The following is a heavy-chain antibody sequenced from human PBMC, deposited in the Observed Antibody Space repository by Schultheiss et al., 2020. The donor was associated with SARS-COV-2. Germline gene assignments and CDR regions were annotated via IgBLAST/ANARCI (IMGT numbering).Heavy chain of an antibody. Sequence: GESLKISCEASGFTSRLYLMHWVRQAPGKGLVWVSRINSDGSITNYADSVKGRFTISRDNAKNSLYLQMNSLRAEDTAVYYCARDPLTGAASFDYWGQGTLVTVSS. J-gene: IGHJ4*02. D-gene: IGHD7-27*01. V-gene: IGHV3-74*01. CDR1: GFTSRLYL. CDR3: ARDPLTGAASFDY. CDR2: INSDGSIT.